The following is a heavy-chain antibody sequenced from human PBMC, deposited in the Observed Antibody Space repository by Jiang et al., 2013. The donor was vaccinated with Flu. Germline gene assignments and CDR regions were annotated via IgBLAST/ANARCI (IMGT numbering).Heavy chain of an antibody. V-gene: IGHV2-5*02. Sequence: KPTQTLTLTCTFSGFSLSTSGVGVGWIRQPPGKALEWLALIYWDDDKRYSPSLKSRLTITKDTSKNQVVLTMTNMDPVDTATYYCAHSEVGVDTAMVYDFDYWGQGTLVTVSS. CDR1: GFSLSTSGVG. D-gene: IGHD5-18*01. CDR2: IYWDDDK. CDR3: AHSEVGVDTAMVYDFDY. J-gene: IGHJ4*02.